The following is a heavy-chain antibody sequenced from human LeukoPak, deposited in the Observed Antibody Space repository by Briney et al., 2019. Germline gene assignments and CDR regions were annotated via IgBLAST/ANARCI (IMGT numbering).Heavy chain of an antibody. V-gene: IGHV4-34*01. J-gene: IGHJ5*02. CDR1: GGSFSGYY. CDR3: ARADYGDYLPTWFDP. Sequence: PSETLSLTCAVYGGSFSGYYWSWIRQPPGKGLEWIGEINHSGSTNYNPSLKSRVTISVDTSKNQFSLKLSSVTAADTAVYYCARADYGDYLPTWFDPWGQGTLVTVSS. D-gene: IGHD4-17*01. CDR2: INHSGST.